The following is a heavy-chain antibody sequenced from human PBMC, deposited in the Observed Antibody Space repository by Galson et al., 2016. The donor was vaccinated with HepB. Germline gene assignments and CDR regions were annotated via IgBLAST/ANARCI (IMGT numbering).Heavy chain of an antibody. V-gene: IGHV3-33*08. D-gene: IGHD3-3*01. Sequence: SLRLSCAASGFTFSTYAMHWVRQAPGKGLEWVAVIWYDGSNTSYGDSVKGRFIISRDIPKRTVFLQMNSLRADDTAVYYCARGLVEWSFPYYSAMDVWGQGTTVTVSS. CDR1: GFTFSTYA. J-gene: IGHJ6*02. CDR3: ARGLVEWSFPYYSAMDV. CDR2: IWYDGSNT.